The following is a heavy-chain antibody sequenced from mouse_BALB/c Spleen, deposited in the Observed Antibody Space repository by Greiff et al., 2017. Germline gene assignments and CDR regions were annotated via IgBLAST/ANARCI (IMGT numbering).Heavy chain of an antibody. D-gene: IGHD2-2*01. Sequence: VQLKESGPGLVKPSQSLSLTCSVTGYSITSGYYWNWIRQFPGNKLEWMGYISYDGSNNYNPSLKNRISITRDTSKNQFFLKLNSVTTEDTATYYCARVGGYDVYFDYWGQGTTLTVSS. V-gene: IGHV3-6*02. CDR3: ARVGGYDVYFDY. J-gene: IGHJ2*01. CDR1: GYSITSGYY. CDR2: ISYDGSN.